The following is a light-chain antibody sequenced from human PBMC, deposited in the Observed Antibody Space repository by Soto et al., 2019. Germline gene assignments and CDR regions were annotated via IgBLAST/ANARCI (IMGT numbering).Light chain of an antibody. CDR2: EVT. CDR3: ASYAGNKVV. J-gene: IGLJ2*01. V-gene: IGLV2-8*01. CDR1: SSDIGGYNY. Sequence: QSVLTQPPSASGSPGQSVAISCTGTSSDIGGYNYVSWYQRHSGKAPKLIIYEVTRRPSGVPDRFSGSKSGSTASLTVSGLQAEDEADYYCASYAGNKVVFGGGTKLTVL.